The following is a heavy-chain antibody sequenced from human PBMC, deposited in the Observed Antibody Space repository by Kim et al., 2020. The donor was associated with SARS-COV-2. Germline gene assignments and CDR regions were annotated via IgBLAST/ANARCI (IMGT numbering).Heavy chain of an antibody. V-gene: IGHV1-69*01. D-gene: IGHD4-17*01. J-gene: IGHJ6*02. CDR3: ASASPVTSVGGYGMDV. Sequence: QKFQGRVTITADESTSTAYMELSSLRSEDTAVYYCASASPVTSVGGYGMDVWGQGTTVTVSS.